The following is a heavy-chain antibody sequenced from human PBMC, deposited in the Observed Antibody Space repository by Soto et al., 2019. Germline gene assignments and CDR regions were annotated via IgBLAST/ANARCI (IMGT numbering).Heavy chain of an antibody. CDR2: IIPIFGTA. CDR1: GGTFSSYA. J-gene: IGHJ6*02. D-gene: IGHD2-15*01. CDR3: ARGGAGVGSCSGGSCYGTRQNYYGMDV. Sequence: GASVKVSCKASGGTFSSYAISWVRQAPGQGLEWMGGIIPIFGTANYAQKFQGRVTITADESTSTAYMELSSLRSEDTAVYYCARGGAGVGSCSGGSCYGTRQNYYGMDVWGQGTTVTVSS. V-gene: IGHV1-69*13.